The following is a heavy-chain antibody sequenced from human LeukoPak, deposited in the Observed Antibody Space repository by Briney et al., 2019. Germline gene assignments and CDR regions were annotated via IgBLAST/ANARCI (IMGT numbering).Heavy chain of an antibody. V-gene: IGHV3-15*01. CDR1: GFTFSNAW. J-gene: IGHJ3*02. CDR3: TTGKDEFGGDACDI. CDR2: IKSKTDGGTT. D-gene: IGHD3-10*01. Sequence: GGSLRLSCAASGFTFSNAWMSWVRQAPGKGLEWVGRIKSKTDGGTTDYAAPVKGRFTISRDDSKNTLYLQMNSLKTEDTAVYYCTTGKDEFGGDACDIWGQGTMVTVSS.